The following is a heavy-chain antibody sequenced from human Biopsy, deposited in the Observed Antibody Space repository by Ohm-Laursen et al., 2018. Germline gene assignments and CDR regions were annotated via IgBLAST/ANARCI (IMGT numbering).Heavy chain of an antibody. D-gene: IGHD4-17*01. CDR1: GGSFSDYG. V-gene: IGHV1-69*06. CDR3: ATLTEDYGASPDS. Sequence: GASVKVSCKASGGSFSDYGLSWVRQAPGRGLEWMGRVIPISNTANYAQNFQDRLTITADRSTNTAYMELNSLRSEGTAVYFCATLTEDYGASPDSWGQGTLVVVSS. J-gene: IGHJ4*02. CDR2: VIPISNTA.